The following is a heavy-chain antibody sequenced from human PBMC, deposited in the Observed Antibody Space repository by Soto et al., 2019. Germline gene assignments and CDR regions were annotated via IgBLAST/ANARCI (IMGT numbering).Heavy chain of an antibody. V-gene: IGHV3-23*01. CDR3: AHPRGYGVFDAYDI. D-gene: IGHD4-17*01. CDR1: GFTFNTYA. CDR2: ISASYST. Sequence: EGQLLESGGGLVQPGGSLRVSCAASGFTFNTYAMSWVRQAPGKGLEWVSAISASYSTYYADSVKGRFTISRDNSMNALHLQMNSLRIEDTAVYYCAHPRGYGVFDAYDIWGQGTMVTVSS. J-gene: IGHJ3*02.